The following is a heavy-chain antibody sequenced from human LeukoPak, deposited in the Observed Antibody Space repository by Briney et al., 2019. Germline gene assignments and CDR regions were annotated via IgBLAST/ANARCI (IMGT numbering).Heavy chain of an antibody. CDR1: GFTFSSYW. J-gene: IGHJ6*02. Sequence: GGSLRLSCAAPGFTFSSYWMNWARQAPGKGLEWVASIKHNGNVNYYVDSVKGRFTISRDNAKNSLYLQMNSLGAEDTAVYYCARGRNPGLWFSVHYYYGMDVWGQGTTVTVSS. D-gene: IGHD1-14*01. V-gene: IGHV3-7*01. CDR3: ARGRNPGLWFSVHYYYGMDV. CDR2: IKHNGNVN.